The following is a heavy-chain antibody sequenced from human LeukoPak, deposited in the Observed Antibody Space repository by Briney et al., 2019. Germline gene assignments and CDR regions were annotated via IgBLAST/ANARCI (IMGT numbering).Heavy chain of an antibody. J-gene: IGHJ6*03. CDR1: GYTFTSYG. CDR3: ASTQYNDYDSTHYYYYYMDV. V-gene: IGHV1-18*01. CDR2: ISAYNGNT. Sequence: ASVKLYCKASGYTFTSYGISWERQAPGHGLDWMGRISAYNGNTNYAQKLQGRVSMTTDTSTSTAYMELRSLRSDETAVYYCASTQYNDYDSTHYYYYYMDVWGKGTTVTISS. D-gene: IGHD3-3*01.